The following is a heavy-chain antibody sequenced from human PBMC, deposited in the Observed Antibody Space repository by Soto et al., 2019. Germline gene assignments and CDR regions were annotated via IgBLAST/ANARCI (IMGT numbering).Heavy chain of an antibody. V-gene: IGHV4-59*01. J-gene: IGHJ6*02. D-gene: IGHD5-18*01. CDR2: IYYSGST. CDR3: ARYSYGSHYYYGMDV. CDR1: GGSISSYY. Sequence: SETLSLTCTVSGGSISSYYWSWIRQPPGKGLEWIGYIYYSGSTNYNPSLKSRVTISVDTSKNQFSLKLSSVTAADTAVYYCARYSYGSHYYYGMDVWGQGTTVTVSS.